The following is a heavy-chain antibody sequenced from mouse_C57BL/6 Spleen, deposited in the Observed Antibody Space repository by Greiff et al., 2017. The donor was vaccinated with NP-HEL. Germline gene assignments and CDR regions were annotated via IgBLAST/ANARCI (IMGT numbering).Heavy chain of an antibody. CDR3: AREDDYDVYYFDY. J-gene: IGHJ2*01. CDR2: IYPGAGDT. Sequence: VQLQESGPELVKPGASVKISCKASGYAFSSSWMNWVKQRPGKGLEWIGRIYPGAGDTNYNGKFKGKATLTADKSSSTAYMQLSSLSSEDSAFYFCAREDDYDVYYFDYWGQGTTLTVCS. D-gene: IGHD2-4*01. CDR1: GYAFSSSW. V-gene: IGHV1-82*01.